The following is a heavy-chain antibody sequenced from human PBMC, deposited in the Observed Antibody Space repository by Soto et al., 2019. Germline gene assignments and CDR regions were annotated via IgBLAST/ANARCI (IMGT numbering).Heavy chain of an antibody. Sequence: SVKVSCKASGYTFTSYGISWVRQAPGQGLEWMGWISAYNGNTNYAQKLQGRVTMTTDTSTSTAYMELRSLRSDDTAVYYCARGPPSYYDSSGYYKYFDYWGQGTLVTVSS. D-gene: IGHD3-22*01. V-gene: IGHV1-18*01. CDR3: ARGPPSYYDSSGYYKYFDY. J-gene: IGHJ4*02. CDR1: GYTFTSYG. CDR2: ISAYNGNT.